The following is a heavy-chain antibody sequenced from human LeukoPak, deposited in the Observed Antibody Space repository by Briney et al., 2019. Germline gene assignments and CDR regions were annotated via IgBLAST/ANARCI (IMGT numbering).Heavy chain of an antibody. D-gene: IGHD3-10*01. CDR1: GYTFTTYY. V-gene: IGHV1-46*01. Sequence: GASVKVSCKASGYTFTTYYIHWVRQAPGQGLEWMGVINPSGESTSYAQKFQGRVTMTRDTSTRTVYMELSSLRSEDTAVHYCARSMIRGVTYYFDYWGQGTLVTVSS. CDR2: INPSGEST. CDR3: ARSMIRGVTYYFDY. J-gene: IGHJ4*02.